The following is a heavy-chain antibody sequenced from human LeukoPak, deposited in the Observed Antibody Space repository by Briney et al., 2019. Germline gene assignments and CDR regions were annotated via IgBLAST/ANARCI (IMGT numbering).Heavy chain of an antibody. CDR2: ISSSGSTI. V-gene: IGHV3-48*02. J-gene: IGHJ4*02. CDR1: GFTFSIYG. Sequence: GSLRLSCAASGFTFSIYGMNWVRQAPGKGLGWVSYISSSGSTIYYADSVEGRFTISRDNAKNSLDLEMNSLRDEDTAVYYCARRMSSGSNPFDYWGQGTLVTVSS. CDR3: ARRMSSGSNPFDY. D-gene: IGHD1-26*01.